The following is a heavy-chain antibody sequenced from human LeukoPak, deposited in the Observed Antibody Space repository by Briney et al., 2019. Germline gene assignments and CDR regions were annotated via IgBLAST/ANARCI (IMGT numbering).Heavy chain of an antibody. D-gene: IGHD3-10*01. Sequence: GGSLRLSCAASGFTFSDYYMSWIRRAPGKGLEWVSYISSSGSTIYYADSVKGRFTISRDNAKNSLYLQMNSLRAEDTAVYYSARDAYYYGSGCYPLRYWGQGTLVNVSS. J-gene: IGHJ4*02. CDR3: ARDAYYYGSGCYPLRY. CDR1: GFTFSDYY. CDR2: ISSSGSTI. V-gene: IGHV3-11*01.